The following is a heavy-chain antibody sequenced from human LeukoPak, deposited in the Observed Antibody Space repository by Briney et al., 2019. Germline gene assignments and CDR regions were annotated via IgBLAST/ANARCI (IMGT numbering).Heavy chain of an antibody. CDR1: GGSVTRNY. D-gene: IGHD3-16*01. CDR3: ARIVTGGASFDS. J-gene: IGHJ4*02. V-gene: IGHV4-59*02. CDR2: IYYSGST. Sequence: SETLSLTCTVSGGSVTRNYWSWLRQPPGKGLEWIGYIYYSGSTNYGPSLKSRVTMSVDPSKNQFSLNLNSVTAADTAVYYCARIVTGGASFDSWVQGTLVTVSS.